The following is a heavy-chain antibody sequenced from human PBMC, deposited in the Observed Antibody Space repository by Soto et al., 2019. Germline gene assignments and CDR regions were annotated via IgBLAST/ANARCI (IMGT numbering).Heavy chain of an antibody. CDR1: GYRLTDYY. Sequence: XSVKVSCKASGYRLTDYYIHWVRQAPGQGLEWMGWITPNSGDTKYAQKFQCRVTMTRDTSISTAYMELTRLTSDDTAVYYCARDSTKRSSSVENWFDPCGQGTLVTVSS. V-gene: IGHV1-2*02. J-gene: IGHJ5*02. D-gene: IGHD1-26*01. CDR2: ITPNSGDT. CDR3: ARDSTKRSSSVENWFDP.